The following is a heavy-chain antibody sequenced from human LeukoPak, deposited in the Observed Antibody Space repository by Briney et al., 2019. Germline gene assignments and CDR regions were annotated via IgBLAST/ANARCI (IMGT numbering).Heavy chain of an antibody. CDR3: ARELGYYDSSGYDY. D-gene: IGHD3-22*01. CDR1: GGSISSYY. Sequence: SETLSLTCTVSGGSISSYYWSWIRQPPGKGLEWIGRIYTSGSTNYNPSLKSRVTMSVDTSKNQFSLKLSSVTAADTAVYYCARELGYYDSSGYDYWGQGTLVTVSS. CDR2: IYTSGST. J-gene: IGHJ4*02. V-gene: IGHV4-4*07.